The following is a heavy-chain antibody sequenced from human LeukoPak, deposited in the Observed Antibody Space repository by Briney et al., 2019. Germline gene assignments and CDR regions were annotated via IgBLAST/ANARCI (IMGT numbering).Heavy chain of an antibody. CDR2: ISSSGSTI. CDR1: GFTFSSYW. D-gene: IGHD3-10*01. CDR3: ARDRYYGSGSFDY. V-gene: IGHV3-48*04. J-gene: IGHJ4*02. Sequence: GGSLRLSCAASGFTFSSYWMNWVRQAPGKGLEWVSYISSSGSTIYYADSVKGRFTISRDNAKNSLYLQMNSLRAEDTAVYYCARDRYYGSGSFDYWGQGTLVTVSS.